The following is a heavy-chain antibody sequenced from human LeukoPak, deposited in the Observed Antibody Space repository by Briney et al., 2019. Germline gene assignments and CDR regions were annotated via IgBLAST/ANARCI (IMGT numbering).Heavy chain of an antibody. Sequence: SETLSLTCTVSGGSISSYYWSWIRQPPGKGLEWIGYIYYSGSTNYNPSLMSRVTISVDTSKNQFSLKLSSVTAADTAVYYCAGVYYDFWSGYLGGYFDYWGQGTLVTVSS. CDR1: GGSISSYY. CDR2: IYYSGST. J-gene: IGHJ4*02. V-gene: IGHV4-59*01. CDR3: AGVYYDFWSGYLGGYFDY. D-gene: IGHD3-3*01.